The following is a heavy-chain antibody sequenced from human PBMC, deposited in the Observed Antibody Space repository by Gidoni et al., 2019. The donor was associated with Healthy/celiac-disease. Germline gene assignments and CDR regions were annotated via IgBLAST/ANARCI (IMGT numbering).Heavy chain of an antibody. V-gene: IGHV3-21*01. J-gene: IGHJ4*02. D-gene: IGHD4-4*01. CDR2: ISSSSSYI. CDR1: GFTFSSYS. CDR3: ARGQTTITYYYFDY. Sequence: EVQLVESGGGLVKPGGSLRLSCAASGFTFSSYSMNWVRQAPGKGLEWVSSISSSSSYIYYADSVKGRFTISRDNAKNSLYLQMNSLRAEDTAVYYCARGQTTITYYYFDYWGQGTLVTVSS.